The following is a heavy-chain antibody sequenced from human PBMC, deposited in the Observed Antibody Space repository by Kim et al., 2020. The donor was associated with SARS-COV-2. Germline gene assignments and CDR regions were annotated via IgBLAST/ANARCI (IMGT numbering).Heavy chain of an antibody. CDR3: ARGGYSYGYKYYGMDV. CDR2: INHSGST. D-gene: IGHD5-18*01. V-gene: IGHV4-34*01. CDR1: GGSLSGYY. J-gene: IGHJ6*02. Sequence: SETLSLTCAVYGGSLSGYYWTWIRQPPGKGLEWIGEINHSGSTNYNPSLKSPVAISVDTSKNQFSLKLSSVTAADTAVYYCARGGYSYGYKYYGMDVWGQGTTVTVSS.